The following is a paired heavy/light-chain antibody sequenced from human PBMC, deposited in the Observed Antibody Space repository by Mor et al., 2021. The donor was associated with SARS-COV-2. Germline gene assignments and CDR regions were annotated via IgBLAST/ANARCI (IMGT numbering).Light chain of an antibody. J-gene: IGLJ1*01. Sequence: SSELTQDPAVSVALGQTVRITCQGDSLRSYYASWYQQKPGQAPVLVIYGKNNRPSGIPDRFSGSSSGNTASLTITGAQAEDEADYYCNSRDSSGNHPYVFGTGTKVTVL. V-gene: IGLV3-19*01. CDR2: GKN. CDR3: NSRDSSGNHPYV. CDR1: SLRSYY.
Heavy chain of an antibody. CDR3: ARGFGVVIIDYYYGMDV. CDR2: ISGSGGST. Sequence: EVQLLESGGGLVQPGGSLRLSCAASGFTFSSYAMSWVRQAPGKGLEWVSAISGSGGSTYYADSVKGRFTISRDNSKNTLYLQMNSLRAEDTAVYYCARGFGVVIIDYYYGMDVWGQGTTVTVSS. V-gene: IGHV3-23*01. J-gene: IGHJ6*02. CDR1: GFTFSSYA. D-gene: IGHD3-3*01.